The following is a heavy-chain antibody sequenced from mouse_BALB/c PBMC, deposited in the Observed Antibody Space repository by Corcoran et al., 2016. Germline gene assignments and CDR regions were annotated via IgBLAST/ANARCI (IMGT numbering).Heavy chain of an antibody. D-gene: IGHD2-10*01. CDR2: ISYDGSN. V-gene: IGHV3-6*02. CDR1: GYSITSGYY. CDR3: ARDPAYYGKGGFDY. J-gene: IGHJ2*01. Sequence: DVQLQESGPGLVKPSQSLSLTCSVTGYSITSGYYWNWIRQFPGNKLEWMGYISYDGSNNYNPSLKNRISITRDTSKNQFFLKLNSVTTEDTATYYCARDPAYYGKGGFDYWGQGTTLTVSS.